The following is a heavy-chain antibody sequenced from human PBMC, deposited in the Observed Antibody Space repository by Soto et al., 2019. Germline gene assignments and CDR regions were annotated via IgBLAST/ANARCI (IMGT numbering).Heavy chain of an antibody. J-gene: IGHJ4*02. Sequence: QVQLVESWGGLVKPGGSLRLSCAASGFTFSDYYMSWIRQAPGKGLESLSYISGSSSDTKYADSVRGRFTISRDNAKNSLYLQMNSLRAEDTAVYYCATGPRRLSDWGQGTPVIVSS. D-gene: IGHD3-3*01. CDR3: ATGPRRLSD. V-gene: IGHV3-11*05. CDR1: GFTFSDYY. CDR2: ISGSSSDT.